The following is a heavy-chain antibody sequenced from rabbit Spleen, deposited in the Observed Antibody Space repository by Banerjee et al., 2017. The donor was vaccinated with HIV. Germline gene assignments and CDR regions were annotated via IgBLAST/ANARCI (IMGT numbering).Heavy chain of an antibody. CDR1: GFSFSSNYY. CDR2: INAATAKP. J-gene: IGHJ4*01. V-gene: IGHV1S45*01. D-gene: IGHD1-1*01. Sequence: QQQLEESGGGLVKPEGSLTLTCTASGFSFSSNYYMCWVRQAPGKGLEWIACINAATAKPVYATWAKGRFTISRTSSTTVTLRMTSLTAADRATYFCARDLLGVIGWNFYLWGPGTLVTVS. CDR3: ARDLLGVIGWNFYL.